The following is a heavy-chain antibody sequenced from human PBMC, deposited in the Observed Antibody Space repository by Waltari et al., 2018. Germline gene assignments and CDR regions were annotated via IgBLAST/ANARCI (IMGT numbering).Heavy chain of an antibody. CDR3: ARVNIKTGEEFDY. CDR2: INPKSGDT. Sequence: QVQLVPSGAEGKTPGASVKVSCTASGYTFTDHYIHWIRQAPGQGLEWMGWINPKSGDTKDAQKFQDRVTMTRDTSISTTSVELRSLRSDDSAVYYCARVNIKTGEEFDYWGQGTLVTVSS. V-gene: IGHV1-2*02. CDR1: GYTFTDHY. J-gene: IGHJ4*02. D-gene: IGHD7-27*01.